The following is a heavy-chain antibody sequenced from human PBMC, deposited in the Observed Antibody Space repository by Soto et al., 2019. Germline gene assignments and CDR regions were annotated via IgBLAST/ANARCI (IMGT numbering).Heavy chain of an antibody. Sequence: SLRPSCADSGFTFSVYSMVWFRLAPVKGLEWVSSISPSGSDIYYADSVKGRFTLSRDNAKNSLYLQMNSLRAEDTAVYYCAFALISPEGYFDPWGQGTLLTVSS. CDR3: AFALISPEGYFDP. CDR2: ISPSGSDI. D-gene: IGHD3-10*01. CDR1: GFTFSVYS. J-gene: IGHJ5*02. V-gene: IGHV3-21*06.